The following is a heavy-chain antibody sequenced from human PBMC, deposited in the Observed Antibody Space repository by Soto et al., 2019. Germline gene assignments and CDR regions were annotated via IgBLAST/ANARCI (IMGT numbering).Heavy chain of an antibody. V-gene: IGHV3-11*05. Sequence: QVQLVESGGGMVKPGGSLRLSCAASGFTFSDYYMSWIRQAPEKGLEWVSYISSSSSYTNYADSVKGRFTISRDNDKNSLYLQMHSLRAEDTAVYYCARDADILTGSDAFDIWGQGTMVTGSS. D-gene: IGHD3-9*01. CDR2: ISSSSSYT. CDR3: ARDADILTGSDAFDI. CDR1: GFTFSDYY. J-gene: IGHJ3*02.